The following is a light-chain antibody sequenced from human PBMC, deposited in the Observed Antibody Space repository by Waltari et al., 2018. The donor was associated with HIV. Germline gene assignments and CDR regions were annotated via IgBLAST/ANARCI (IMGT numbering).Light chain of an antibody. CDR3: QQYGSSPFT. Sequence: EIVLTQSPGTLSLSPGQRATLSCRASQTMSSSYLAWYHQKPGQAPRLLIFGASSRAPGIPDRFNGSGSGTDFTLTISRLEPEDFAMYYCQQYGSSPFTFGPGTKVDIK. CDR2: GAS. V-gene: IGKV3-20*01. J-gene: IGKJ3*01. CDR1: QTMSSSY.